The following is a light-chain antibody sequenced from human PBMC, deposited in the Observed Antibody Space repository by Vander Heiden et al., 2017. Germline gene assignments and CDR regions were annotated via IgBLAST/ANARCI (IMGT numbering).Light chain of an antibody. J-gene: IGKJ3*01. CDR2: WAS. Sequence: IVMTQSPYSLVESLGERATIKCKSSQSVLHSSNNKTYLAWYQQKPRQPPKLLIYWASTRDSGVPDRISGSESGTDFTLPISSLQAEDVAVYYCQQSYTTPFTFGHGTTVDIK. CDR1: QSVLHSSNNKTY. V-gene: IGKV4-1*01. CDR3: QQSYTTPFT.